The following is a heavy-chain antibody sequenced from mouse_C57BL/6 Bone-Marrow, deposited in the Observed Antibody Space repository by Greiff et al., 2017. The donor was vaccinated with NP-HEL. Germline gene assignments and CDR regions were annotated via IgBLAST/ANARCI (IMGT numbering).Heavy chain of an antibody. CDR1: GYTFTSYW. V-gene: IGHV1-55*01. CDR2: IYPGSGST. D-gene: IGHD3-2*02. Sequence: QVQLQQPGAELVKPGASVKMSCKASGYTFTSYWITWVKQRPGQGLEWIGDIYPGSGSTNYNEQFKSKATLTVDTSYSTAYMKLSSLTSEDSAVYYCAREDSSYYYAMDYWGQGTSVTVSS. J-gene: IGHJ4*01. CDR3: AREDSSYYYAMDY.